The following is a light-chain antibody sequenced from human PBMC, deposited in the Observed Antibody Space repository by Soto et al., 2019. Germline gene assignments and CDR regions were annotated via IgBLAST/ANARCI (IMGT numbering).Light chain of an antibody. CDR1: QGFSSS. CDR3: QQLNSYPLT. Sequence: DVQLTQSPSFLSASVGDRVTISCRASQGFSSSLAWYQQKPGKAPKLLIYASSTLQSGVPSRFSGSGSGTEFTLTISSLQPEDFATYYCQQLNSYPLTFGGGTKVEIK. J-gene: IGKJ4*02. V-gene: IGKV1-9*01. CDR2: ASS.